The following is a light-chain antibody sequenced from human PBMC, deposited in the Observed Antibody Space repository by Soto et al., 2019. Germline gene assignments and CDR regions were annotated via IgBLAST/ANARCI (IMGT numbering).Light chain of an antibody. CDR3: QQYENLPT. CDR2: DAS. Sequence: DIQMTQSPSSLSASLGDRATITCQASQNINNYLNCYQQKPGRAPKLLIYDASNLEAGVPSRFRGSGSGTDFTFTISRLQPEDIATYYCQQYENLPTFGQGTRLEIK. CDR1: QNINNY. J-gene: IGKJ5*01. V-gene: IGKV1-33*01.